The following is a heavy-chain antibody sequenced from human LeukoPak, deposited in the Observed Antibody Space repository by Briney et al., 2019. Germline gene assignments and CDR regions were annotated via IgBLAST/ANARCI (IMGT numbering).Heavy chain of an antibody. CDR3: AKDIITYYYDSSGYSEPAFDI. CDR2: ISGSGGST. D-gene: IGHD3-22*01. Sequence: GGPLRLSCAASGFTFSSYAMSWVRQAPGKGLEWVSAISGSGGSTYYADSVKGRFTISRDNSKNTLYLQMNSLRAEDTAVYYCAKDIITYYYDSSGYSEPAFDIWGQGTMVTVSS. J-gene: IGHJ3*02. V-gene: IGHV3-23*01. CDR1: GFTFSSYA.